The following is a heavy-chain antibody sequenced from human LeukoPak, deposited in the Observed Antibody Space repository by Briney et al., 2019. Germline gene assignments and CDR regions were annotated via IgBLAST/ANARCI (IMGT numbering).Heavy chain of an antibody. D-gene: IGHD6-13*01. CDR3: ARPKRRAAADAFDI. V-gene: IGHV5-51*07. J-gene: IGHJ3*02. CDR2: IYPDDSDT. Sequence: GESLKISCKGSGYSFTSYWIGWVHQMPGKGLEWMGIIYPDDSDTRYSPSFQGQVTISADKSISTAYLQWSSLKASDTAMYYCARPKRRAAADAFDIWGQGTMVTVSS. CDR1: GYSFTSYW.